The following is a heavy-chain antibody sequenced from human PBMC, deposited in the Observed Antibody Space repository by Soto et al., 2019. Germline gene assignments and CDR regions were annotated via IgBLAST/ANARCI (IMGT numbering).Heavy chain of an antibody. J-gene: IGHJ4*02. V-gene: IGHV1-24*01. D-gene: IGHD6-19*01. CDR1: GYTLTELS. CDR2: FDPEDGET. Sequence: ASVKVSCKVSGYTLTELSMHWVRQAPGKGLEWMGGFDPEDGETIYAQKFQGRVTMTEDTSTDTAYMELSSLRSEDTAVYYCETVWAEGAVAGYYFDYWGQGTLVTVSS. CDR3: ETVWAEGAVAGYYFDY.